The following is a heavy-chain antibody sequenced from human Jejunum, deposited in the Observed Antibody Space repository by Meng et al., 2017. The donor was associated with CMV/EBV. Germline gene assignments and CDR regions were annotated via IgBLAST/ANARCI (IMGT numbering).Heavy chain of an antibody. Sequence: QLVESGGGLVQPGGXLRLSCAASGFTVSTNYMSWVRQAPGKGLEWISIIYGGGDTYYADSVKGRFTISRDNSKNTLYLQMNSLRAEDTAVYYCAREIPQAWGYWGQGTLVTVSS. J-gene: IGHJ4*02. CDR3: AREIPQAWGY. V-gene: IGHV3-66*01. CDR2: IYGGGDT. CDR1: GFTVSTNY. D-gene: IGHD2-21*01.